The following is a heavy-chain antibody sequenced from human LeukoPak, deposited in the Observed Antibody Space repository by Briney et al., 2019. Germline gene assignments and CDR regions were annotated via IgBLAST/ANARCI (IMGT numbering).Heavy chain of an antibody. Sequence: SGTLSLTCAVSGGSITTRNFWSWVRQPPGKGLEWIGEINHSGSTNYNPSLKSRVTISVDTSKNQFSLKLSSVTAADTAVYYCARPPFDPWGQETLVTVSS. V-gene: IGHV4-4*02. CDR3: ARPPFDP. CDR2: INHSGST. J-gene: IGHJ5*02. CDR1: GGSITTRNF.